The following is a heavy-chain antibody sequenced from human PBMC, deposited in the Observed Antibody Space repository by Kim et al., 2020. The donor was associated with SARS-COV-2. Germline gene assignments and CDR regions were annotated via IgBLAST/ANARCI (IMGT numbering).Heavy chain of an antibody. CDR1: GFTLSSYW. CDR3: ARGRYRFGL. CDR2: IKEDGSEK. V-gene: IGHV3-7*04. Sequence: GGSLRLSCVASGFTLSSYWMTWVRQAPGKGLEWVANIKEDGSEKDYVDSVRGRFTISRDNAKNSLYLQMNSLRAEDTAVYYCARGRYRFGLWGKGTLVT. D-gene: IGHD3-9*01. J-gene: IGHJ4*02.